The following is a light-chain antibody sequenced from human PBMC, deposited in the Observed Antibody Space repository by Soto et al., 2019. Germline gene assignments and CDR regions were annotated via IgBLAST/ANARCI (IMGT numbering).Light chain of an antibody. Sequence: EIVLTQSPGTLSLSPGERATLSCRASQSVSSSYLAWYQQKPGQAPRPLIYGASSRATGIPDRFSGSGSGTDFTLTISRLEPEDFAVYSCQQYGSSPYTVGQGTKLESK. CDR1: QSVSSSY. CDR3: QQYGSSPYT. V-gene: IGKV3-20*01. CDR2: GAS. J-gene: IGKJ2*01.